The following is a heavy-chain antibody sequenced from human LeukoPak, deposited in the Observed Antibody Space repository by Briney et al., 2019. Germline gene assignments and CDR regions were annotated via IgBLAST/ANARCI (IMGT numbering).Heavy chain of an antibody. V-gene: IGHV3-23*01. J-gene: IGHJ4*02. CDR2: ISGSGGST. CDR3: AKSKKPQDIVVVPHSFDY. CDR1: GFTFSSFA. Sequence: GGSLRLSCAASGFTFSSFAMSWVRQAPGKGLEWVSAISGSGGSTYYADSVKGRFTISRDNSKNTLYLQMNSLRAEDTAVYYCAKSKKPQDIVVVPHSFDYWGQGTLVTVSS. D-gene: IGHD2-2*01.